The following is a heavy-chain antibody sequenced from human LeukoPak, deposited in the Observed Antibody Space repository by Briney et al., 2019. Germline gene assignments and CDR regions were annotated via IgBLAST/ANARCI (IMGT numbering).Heavy chain of an antibody. Sequence: SETLSLTCTVSGASIISSNYYWGWIRQPPGKGLEWIGSTYYSVSTYYSPSLKSRVTISVDTSKNQFSLKLSSVTAADTAVYYCARHYSVNRAWFDPWGQGTLVTVSS. CDR1: GASIISSNYY. D-gene: IGHD1-14*01. V-gene: IGHV4-39*01. CDR2: TYYSVST. J-gene: IGHJ5*02. CDR3: ARHYSVNRAWFDP.